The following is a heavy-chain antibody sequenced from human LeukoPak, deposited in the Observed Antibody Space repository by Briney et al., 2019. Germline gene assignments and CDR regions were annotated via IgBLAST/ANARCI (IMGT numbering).Heavy chain of an antibody. Sequence: QPGGSLRLSCAASGFTFSSYAMSWVRHAPGKGLEWVSAISGSGDSTYYADSVKGRFTISRDNSKNTLYLQMNSLRAEDTAVYYCGVDIVVVPGAPNWFDPWGQGTLVTVSS. D-gene: IGHD2-2*01. CDR2: ISGSGDST. CDR1: GFTFSSYA. J-gene: IGHJ5*02. V-gene: IGHV3-23*01. CDR3: GVDIVVVPGAPNWFDP.